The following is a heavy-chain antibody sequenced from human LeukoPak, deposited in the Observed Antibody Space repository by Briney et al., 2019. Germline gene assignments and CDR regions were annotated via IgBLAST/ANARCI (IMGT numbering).Heavy chain of an antibody. CDR1: GYTFTGYY. CDR2: INPNSGGT. J-gene: IGHJ4*02. V-gene: IGHV1-2*02. CDR3: ARKRTLTSCYDY. Sequence: ASVKVSCKASGYTFTGYYMHWVRQAPGQGLEWMGWINPNSGGTNYAQKFQGRVTMTRDTSISTAYMELSGLRSDDTAVYYCARKRTLTSCYDYWGQGTLVTVSS. D-gene: IGHD2-15*01.